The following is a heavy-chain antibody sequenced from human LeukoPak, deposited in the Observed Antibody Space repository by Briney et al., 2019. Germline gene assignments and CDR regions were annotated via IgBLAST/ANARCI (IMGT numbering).Heavy chain of an antibody. CDR1: GFTFNNYA. D-gene: IGHD1-26*01. CDR3: VRRVVGATSRWFDP. Sequence: EGSLRLSCAGSGFTFNNYAVSWVRQPPGKGLEWVSIITDNGGITYYGDSVKGRFTISRDNSKNTLYLQMNSLTAEDTAVYYCVRRVVGATSRWFDPWGQGTLVTVSS. CDR2: ITDNGGIT. J-gene: IGHJ5*02. V-gene: IGHV3-23*01.